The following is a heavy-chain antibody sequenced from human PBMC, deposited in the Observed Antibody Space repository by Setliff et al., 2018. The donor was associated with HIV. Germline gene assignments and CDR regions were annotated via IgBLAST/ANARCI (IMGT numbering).Heavy chain of an antibody. CDR1: GDSMSSHY. D-gene: IGHD2-2*01. V-gene: IGHV4-59*11. CDR3: ARGQWPAPRPDFSDGYYNYGMDV. CDR2: MFYSGAS. Sequence: SETLSLTCTVSGDSMSSHYWTWIRQPPGKGLEWIGYMFYSGASNYNPSLKSRVTMSVDTSNNHFSLKLNSVTAADTAVYYCARGQWPAPRPDFSDGYYNYGMDVWGQGTTVTVSS. J-gene: IGHJ6*02.